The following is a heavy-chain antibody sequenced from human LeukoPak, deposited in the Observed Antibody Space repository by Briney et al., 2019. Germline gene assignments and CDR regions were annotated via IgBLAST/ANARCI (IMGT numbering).Heavy chain of an antibody. D-gene: IGHD5-24*01. Sequence: GASVKVSCKASGYTFTSYYMHWVRQAPGQGLEWMGITNPSGGSTSYAQKFQGRVTITADESTSTAYMELSSLRSEDTAVYYCARGPTFGWLHPYTLPDWGQGTLVTVSS. J-gene: IGHJ4*02. CDR1: GYTFTSYY. CDR3: ARGPTFGWLHPYTLPD. CDR2: TNPSGGST. V-gene: IGHV1-46*01.